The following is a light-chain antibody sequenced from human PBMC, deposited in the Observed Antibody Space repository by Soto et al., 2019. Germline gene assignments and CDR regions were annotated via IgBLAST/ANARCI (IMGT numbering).Light chain of an antibody. CDR2: LNSDGSH. CDR1: RGHSSYA. CDR3: QTWGTGPWV. V-gene: IGLV4-69*01. Sequence: QSVLTQSPSAVASLGASVKLTSTLSRGHSSYAIAWHQQQPEKGPRYLMKLNSDGSHSKGDGIPDRFSGSSSGAERYLTISSLQSEDEADYYCQTWGTGPWVFGGGTKVTVL. J-gene: IGLJ3*02.